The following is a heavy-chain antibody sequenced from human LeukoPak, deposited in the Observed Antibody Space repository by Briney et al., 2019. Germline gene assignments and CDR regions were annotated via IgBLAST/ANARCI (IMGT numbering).Heavy chain of an antibody. V-gene: IGHV4-34*01. D-gene: IGHD3-10*01. J-gene: IGHJ4*02. CDR3: ARATTMVRGLRN. CDR2: INHSGST. CDR1: GGSFSAYY. Sequence: SETLSLTCAVYGGSFSAYYWSWIRQPPGKGLEWIGEINHSGSTNYNPSLKSRVTISVDTSKNQFSQKLSSVTAADTAVYYCARATTMVRGLRNWGQGTLVTVSS.